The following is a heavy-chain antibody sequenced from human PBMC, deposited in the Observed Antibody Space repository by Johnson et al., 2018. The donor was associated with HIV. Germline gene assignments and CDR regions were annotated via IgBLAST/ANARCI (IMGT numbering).Heavy chain of an antibody. D-gene: IGHD3-22*01. V-gene: IGHV3-30*02. CDR2: IRYDGDIT. CDR1: GFTFSNSG. CDR3: AKGHSSGYPKDAFDI. J-gene: IGHJ3*02. Sequence: QVPLVESGGGVVQPGGSLRLSCAASGFTFSNSGMHWVRQAPAQGLEWVAFIRYDGDITYYVDSVKGRFPISRDNSKNTLYLQMNSLRTEDTAMYYCAKGHSSGYPKDAFDIWGRGTIVTVSS.